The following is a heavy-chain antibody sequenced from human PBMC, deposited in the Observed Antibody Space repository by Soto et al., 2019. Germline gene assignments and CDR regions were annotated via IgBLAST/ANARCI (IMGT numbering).Heavy chain of an antibody. V-gene: IGHV4-30-4*01. CDR2: IYYSGST. CDR3: ARGVVVVPAASRALFDT. D-gene: IGHD2-2*01. CDR1: GGSISSCDYY. Sequence: PSETLSLTCTVSGGSISSCDYYWSWIRQPPGKGLEWIGYIYYSGSTYYNPSLKSRVTISVDTSKNQFSLKLSSVTAADTAVYYCARGVVVVPAASRALFDTWGQGTLVTVSS. J-gene: IGHJ5*02.